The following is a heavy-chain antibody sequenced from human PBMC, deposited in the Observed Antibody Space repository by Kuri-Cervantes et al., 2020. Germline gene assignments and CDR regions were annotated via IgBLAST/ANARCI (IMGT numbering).Heavy chain of an antibody. D-gene: IGHD3-3*01. V-gene: IGHV3-30*18. Sequence: GGSLRLSCAASGFTFSSYGMHWVRQAPGKGLEWVAVISYDGSNKYYADSVKGRFTISRDNSKNTLYLQMNSLRAEDTAVYYCAKSAIFGVVTPYYYYGMDVWGQGTTVTVSS. J-gene: IGHJ6*02. CDR3: AKSAIFGVVTPYYYYGMDV. CDR2: ISYDGSNK. CDR1: GFTFSSYG.